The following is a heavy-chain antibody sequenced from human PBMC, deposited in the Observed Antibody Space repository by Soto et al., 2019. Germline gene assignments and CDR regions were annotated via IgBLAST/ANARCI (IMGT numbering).Heavy chain of an antibody. CDR3: ARTRGYCSGDSCYYFDY. J-gene: IGHJ4*02. CDR2: IYYSGST. CDR1: GGSISSYH. D-gene: IGHD2-15*01. V-gene: IGHV4-59*08. Sequence: SETLSLTCTVSGGSISSYHWSWIRQPPGKGLEWIGYIYYSGSTNYNPSLKSRVTISVDTSKNQFSLKLSSVTAADTAVYYCARTRGYCSGDSCYYFDYWGQGTLVTVSS.